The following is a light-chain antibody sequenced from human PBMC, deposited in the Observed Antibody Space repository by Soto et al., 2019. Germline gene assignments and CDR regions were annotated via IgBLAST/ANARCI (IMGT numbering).Light chain of an antibody. CDR2: DVS. J-gene: IGKJ1*01. CDR1: QSVSSNY. Sequence: EIVLTQSPGTLSLSPRERATLSCRSSQSVSSNYLAWYQQKPDQAPRLVIYDVSGRATGIPDRFSGSGSGTDFTLTISRLEPEEFAVYYCQQDGSSPTFGQGTKVEIK. CDR3: QQDGSSPT. V-gene: IGKV3-20*01.